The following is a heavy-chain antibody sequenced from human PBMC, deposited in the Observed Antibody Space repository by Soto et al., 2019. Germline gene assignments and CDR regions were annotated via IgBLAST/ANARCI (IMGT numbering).Heavy chain of an antibody. Sequence: EVQLVESGGGLVQPGRSLRLSCEASGFSFDKSGMHWVREIPGKGLEWVSGISYNSVVINYVDSVKGRFTIFRDNAKNSLSLQMSSLRAEDTAIYYCARGGGGFYDYVWGSYSQGAFDVWGQGTMVTVSS. V-gene: IGHV3-9*01. J-gene: IGHJ3*01. CDR3: ARGGGGFYDYVWGSYSQGAFDV. CDR1: GFSFDKSG. D-gene: IGHD3-16*01. CDR2: ISYNSVVI.